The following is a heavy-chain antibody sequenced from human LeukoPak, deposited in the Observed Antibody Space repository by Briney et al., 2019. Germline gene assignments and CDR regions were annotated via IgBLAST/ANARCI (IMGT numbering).Heavy chain of an antibody. Sequence: GGSLRLSCAASGFTFSASTIHWVRQASGKGLEWVGRIRSKANSSATAYAASVKGRFTVSRDDSKNTAYLQMNSLKTEDTAVYYCTRRDFSGNSGYENYHYMDVWGKGTTVTVSS. CDR1: GFTFSAST. CDR3: TRRDFSGNSGYENYHYMDV. CDR2: IRSKANSSAT. J-gene: IGHJ6*03. V-gene: IGHV3-73*01. D-gene: IGHD5-12*01.